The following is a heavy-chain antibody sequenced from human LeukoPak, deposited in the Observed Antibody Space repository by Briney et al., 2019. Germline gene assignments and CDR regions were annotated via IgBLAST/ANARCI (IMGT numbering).Heavy chain of an antibody. V-gene: IGHV4-4*07. Sequence: PSETLSLTCTVSDGSISSYYWGWIRQPAGKGLEWIGRIYTSGSTNYNPSLKSRVTLSVDTSKNQVSLKLSSVTAADTAVYYCARLDYNNQYYFDYWGQGTLVIVSS. CDR1: DGSISSYY. J-gene: IGHJ4*02. CDR3: ARLDYNNQYYFDY. CDR2: IYTSGST. D-gene: IGHD4-11*01.